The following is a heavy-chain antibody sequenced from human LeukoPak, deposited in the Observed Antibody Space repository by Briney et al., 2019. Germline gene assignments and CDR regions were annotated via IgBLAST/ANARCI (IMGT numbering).Heavy chain of an antibody. D-gene: IGHD2-21*02. Sequence: SETLSLTCAVYVGSFSGYYWSWIRQPPGKGLEWIGEINHSGSTNYNPSLKSRVTISVDTSKNQFSLKLSSVTAADTAVYYCARLSPQPYCGGDCYRFSYYYYYMDVWGKGTTVTISS. CDR3: ARLSPQPYCGGDCYRFSYYYYYMDV. J-gene: IGHJ6*03. V-gene: IGHV4-34*01. CDR1: VGSFSGYY. CDR2: INHSGST.